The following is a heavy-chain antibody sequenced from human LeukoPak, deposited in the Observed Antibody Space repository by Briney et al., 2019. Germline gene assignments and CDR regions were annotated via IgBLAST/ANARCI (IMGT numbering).Heavy chain of an antibody. CDR2: ISAYNGNT. J-gene: IGHJ4*02. V-gene: IGHV1-18*01. Sequence: ASVKVSCKASGYTFTGYGISWVRQAPGQGLEWMGWISAYNGNTNYAQKLQGRVTMTTDTSTSTAYMELRSLRSDDTAVYYCARDGYYDSSGYIDYWGQGTLVTVSS. CDR1: GYTFTGYG. D-gene: IGHD3-22*01. CDR3: ARDGYYDSSGYIDY.